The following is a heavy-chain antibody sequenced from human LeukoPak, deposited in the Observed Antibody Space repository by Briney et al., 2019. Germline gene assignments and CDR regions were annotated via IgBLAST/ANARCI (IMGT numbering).Heavy chain of an antibody. CDR3: TRDDGYNRFYI. CDR2: INDDGKTT. V-gene: IGHV3-7*01. J-gene: IGHJ3*02. CDR1: GFPFSSYG. D-gene: IGHD5-24*01. Sequence: GALRLSCAASGFPFSSYGMHWVRQAPGKGLEWVANINDDGKTTNHVDSVRGRFTISRDNTRNLLYLQMNSLRADDTAVYYCTRDDGYNRFYIWGQGTMVSVSS.